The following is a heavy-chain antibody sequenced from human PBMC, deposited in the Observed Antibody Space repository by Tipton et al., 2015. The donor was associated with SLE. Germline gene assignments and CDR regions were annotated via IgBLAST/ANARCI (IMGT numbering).Heavy chain of an antibody. CDR2: INHSGST. J-gene: IGHJ6*03. V-gene: IGHV4-34*01. CDR3: AKAVSWNFDYYYMDV. Sequence: TLSLTCAVYGGSFSGYYWSWIRQPPGKGLEWIGEINHSGSTNYKSSLKSRLTISVDTSKNQFSLKLSSVTAADTAVYYCAKAVSWNFDYYYMDVWGKGTTVTVSS. D-gene: IGHD1-7*01. CDR1: GGSFSGYY.